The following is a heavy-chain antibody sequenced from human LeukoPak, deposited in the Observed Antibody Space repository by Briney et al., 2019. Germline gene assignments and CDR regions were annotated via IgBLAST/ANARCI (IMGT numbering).Heavy chain of an antibody. CDR3: AGTRLLWFGESLDY. J-gene: IGHJ4*02. CDR2: IYTSGST. CDR1: GGSISIYY. Sequence: SSETLSLTCTVSGGSISIYYWSWIRQPAGKGLEWIGRIYTSGSTNYNPSLKSRVTMSVDTSKNQFSLKLSSVTAADTAVYYCAGTRLLWFGESLDYWGQGTLVTVSS. V-gene: IGHV4-4*07. D-gene: IGHD3-10*01.